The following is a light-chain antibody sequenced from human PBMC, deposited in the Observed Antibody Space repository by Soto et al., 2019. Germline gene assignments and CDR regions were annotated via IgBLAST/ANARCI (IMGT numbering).Light chain of an antibody. CDR2: TAT. J-gene: IGKJ4*01. CDR1: RSVSRY. Sequence: DIPMTQSPSSLSVSVGDTVTITCRASRSVSRYLNWYQQVPGKPPKLLVYTATTSQSGVPSRFSGSGSGTEFTLTISSLQPEDVATYYCQQSDSLPLTFGGGTKVEIK. V-gene: IGKV1-39*01. CDR3: QQSDSLPLT.